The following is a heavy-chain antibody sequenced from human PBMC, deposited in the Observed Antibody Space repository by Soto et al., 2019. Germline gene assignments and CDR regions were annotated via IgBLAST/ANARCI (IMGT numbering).Heavy chain of an antibody. V-gene: IGHV1-69*01. D-gene: IGHD1-26*01. CDR2: IIPIFGTA. CDR3: ARGWGLRWELLRAYAFDI. J-gene: IGHJ3*02. Sequence: QVQLVQSGAEVKKPGSSVKVSCKASGGTFSSYAISWVRQAPGQGLEWMGGIIPIFGTANYAQKFQGRVTISADESTSTAYMELSSLRSEDTAVYYCARGWGLRWELLRAYAFDIWGQGTMVTVSS. CDR1: GGTFSSYA.